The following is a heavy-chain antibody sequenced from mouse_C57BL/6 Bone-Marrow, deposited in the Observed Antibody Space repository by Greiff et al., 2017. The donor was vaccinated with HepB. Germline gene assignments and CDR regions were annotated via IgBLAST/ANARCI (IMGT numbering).Heavy chain of an antibody. CDR3: ARPNYYGSSWYFDV. V-gene: IGHV5-17*01. D-gene: IGHD1-1*01. Sequence: EVKLVESGGGLVKPGGSLKLSCAASGFTFSDYGMHWVRQAPEKGLELVAYISSGSSTIYYADTVKGRFTISRDNASNTLFLQMTSLRSEDTAMYYCARPNYYGSSWYFDVWGTGTTVTVSS. CDR1: GFTFSDYG. CDR2: ISSGSSTI. J-gene: IGHJ1*03.